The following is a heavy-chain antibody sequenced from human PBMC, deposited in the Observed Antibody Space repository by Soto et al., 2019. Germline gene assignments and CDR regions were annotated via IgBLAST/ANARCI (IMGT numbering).Heavy chain of an antibody. CDR3: ARDGIRYYGMDV. J-gene: IGHJ6*02. CDR1: GFTFSSYA. D-gene: IGHD1-20*01. V-gene: IGHV3-30-3*01. CDR2: ISYDGSNK. Sequence: PGGSLRLSCAASGFTFSSYAMHWVRQAPGKGLEWVAVISYDGSNKYYADSVKGRFTISRDNSKNTLYLQMNSLRAEDTAVYYCARDGIRYYGMDVWGQGTTVTVSS.